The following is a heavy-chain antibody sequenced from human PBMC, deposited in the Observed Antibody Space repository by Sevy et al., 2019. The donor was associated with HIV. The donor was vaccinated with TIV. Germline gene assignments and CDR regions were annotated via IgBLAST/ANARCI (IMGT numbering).Heavy chain of an antibody. V-gene: IGHV1-2*06. CDR1: GYTFTGYY. CDR3: ARAVGLTTVLTVFDY. D-gene: IGHD4-17*01. Sequence: ASVKVSCKASGYTFTGYYMHWVRQAPGQGLEWMGRINPNSGCTNYAQKFQGRVTMTRDTSISTAYMELSRLRSDDTAVYYCARAVGLTTVLTVFDYWGQGTLVTVSS. J-gene: IGHJ4*02. CDR2: INPNSGCT.